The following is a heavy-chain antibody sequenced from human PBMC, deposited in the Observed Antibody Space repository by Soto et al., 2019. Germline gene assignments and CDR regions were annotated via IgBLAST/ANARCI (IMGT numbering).Heavy chain of an antibody. Sequence: EVQLVESGGGLVQPGGSLRLSCAASGFTVSSNYMSWVRQAPGKGLEWVSVIYSGGSTYYADSVKGRFTISRDNSKNTLYLQMNSLRAEHTAVYYCARVLDIPWVAHDYWGQGTLVTVSS. D-gene: IGHD2-2*03. CDR3: ARVLDIPWVAHDY. V-gene: IGHV3-66*01. J-gene: IGHJ4*02. CDR1: GFTVSSNY. CDR2: IYSGGST.